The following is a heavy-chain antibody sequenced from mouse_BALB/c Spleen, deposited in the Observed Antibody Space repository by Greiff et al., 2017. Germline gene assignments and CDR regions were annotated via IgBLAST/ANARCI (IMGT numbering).Heavy chain of an antibody. CDR3: ARAGGVRRTPYAMDY. V-gene: IGHV5-9-4*01. CDR1: GFTFSSYA. CDR2: ISSGGSYT. Sequence: EVKLVESGGGLVKPGGSLKLSCAASGFTFSSYAMSWVRQSPEKRLEWVAEISSGGSYTYYPDTVTGRFTISRDNAKNTLYLEMSSLRSEDTAMYYCARAGGVRRTPYAMDYWGQGTSVTVSS. J-gene: IGHJ4*01. D-gene: IGHD2-14*01.